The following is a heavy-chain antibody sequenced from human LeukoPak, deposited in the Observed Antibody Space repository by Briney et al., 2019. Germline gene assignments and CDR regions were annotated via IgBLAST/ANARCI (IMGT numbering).Heavy chain of an antibody. CDR2: IYASGRT. CDR3: ARDIRSHNGPGGYYYYYMDV. Sequence: PSETLSLTCTVSGDSMSDSYWSWIRQPAGKGLEWIGRIYASGRTNYNPSLKSRVTLSVDTSSNEFSLTLSSVTAADTAVYHCARDIRSHNGPGGYYYYYMDVWGKGTTVTVSS. V-gene: IGHV4-4*07. D-gene: IGHD2-8*01. J-gene: IGHJ6*03. CDR1: GDSMSDSY.